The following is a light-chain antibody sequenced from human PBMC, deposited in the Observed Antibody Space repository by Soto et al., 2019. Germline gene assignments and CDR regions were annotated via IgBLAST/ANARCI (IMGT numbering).Light chain of an antibody. CDR2: SAS. V-gene: IGKV1-39*01. J-gene: IGKJ4*01. CDR3: QHRPS. Sequence: IQVTQSPSSLSASVGDRVTITCRASQSIRNCLHWYQQKSGEAPKLLIFSASTLQSGVPSRFSGSWSGTDFTLTINGLQPEDFATYYCQHRPSFGGGTKVEIK. CDR1: QSIRNC.